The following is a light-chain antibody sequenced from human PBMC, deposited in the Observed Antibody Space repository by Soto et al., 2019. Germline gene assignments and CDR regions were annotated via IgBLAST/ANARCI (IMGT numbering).Light chain of an antibody. CDR3: AAWDDSLSGRV. Sequence: QPVLTQPPSASGTPGQRVTISCSGSSSNIGSNYVYWYQQLPGTAPKLLIYRSNQRPSGVPDRFSGSTSGTSASLAISGLRSEDEADYYCAAWDDSLSGRVFGGGTKLTVL. CDR2: RSN. J-gene: IGLJ3*02. V-gene: IGLV1-47*01. CDR1: SSNIGSNY.